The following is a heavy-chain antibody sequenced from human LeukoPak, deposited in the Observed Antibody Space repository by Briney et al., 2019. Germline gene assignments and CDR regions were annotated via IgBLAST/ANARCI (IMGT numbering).Heavy chain of an antibody. V-gene: IGHV4-39*07. CDR1: GGSISSSSYY. CDR2: IYYSGST. Sequence: PETLSLTCTVSGGSISSSSYYWGWIRQPPGKGLEWIGSIYYSGSTYYNPSLKSRVTISVDTSKNQFSLKLSSVTAADTAVYYCARVSVSSYDFWSGYYFDIWGQGTMVTVSS. CDR3: ARVSVSSYDFWSGYYFDI. D-gene: IGHD3-3*01. J-gene: IGHJ3*02.